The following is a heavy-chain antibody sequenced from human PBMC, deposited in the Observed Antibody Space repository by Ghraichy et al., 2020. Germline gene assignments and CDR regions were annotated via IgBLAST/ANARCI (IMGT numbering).Heavy chain of an antibody. CDR2: ISYDGSNK. V-gene: IGHV3-30*04. CDR1: GFTFSSYA. Sequence: GESLNISCAASGFTFSSYAMHWVRQAPGKGLEWVAVISYDGSNKYYADSVKGRFTISRDNSKNTLYLQMNSLRAEDTAVYYCARGGNWGSPNAFDIWGQGTMVTVSS. CDR3: ARGGNWGSPNAFDI. J-gene: IGHJ3*02. D-gene: IGHD7-27*01.